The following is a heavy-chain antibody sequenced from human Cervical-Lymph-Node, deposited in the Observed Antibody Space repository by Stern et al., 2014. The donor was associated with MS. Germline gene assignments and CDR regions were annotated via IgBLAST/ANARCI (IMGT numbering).Heavy chain of an antibody. V-gene: IGHV4-4*02. J-gene: IGHJ4*02. CDR1: GGSITTRDW. CDR3: STSRRLITFGGIIHSFDH. CDR2: IFHSGTT. D-gene: IGHD3-16*02. Sequence: QVQLQESGPGLVKPSETLSLTCEVSGGSITTRDWWNWVRQPPGKGLEWIGEIFHSGTTNYNASLKGRVTISLDKSTGHFSLKLRSVTAADTAVYYCSTSRRLITFGGIIHSFDHWGQGALVTVSS.